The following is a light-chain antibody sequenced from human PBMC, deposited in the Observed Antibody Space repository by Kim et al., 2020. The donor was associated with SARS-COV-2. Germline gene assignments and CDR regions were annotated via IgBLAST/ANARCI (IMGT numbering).Light chain of an antibody. J-gene: IGLJ2*01. CDR2: EVS. V-gene: IGLV2-18*02. CDR3: TSYTSSSTVV. Sequence: GRSVTMSCTGTSSDVGSYNRVSWYQQPPGTAPKLMIYEVSNRPSGVPDRFSGSKSGNTASLTISGLQAEDEADYYCTSYTSSSTVVFGGGTQLTVL. CDR1: SSDVGSYNR.